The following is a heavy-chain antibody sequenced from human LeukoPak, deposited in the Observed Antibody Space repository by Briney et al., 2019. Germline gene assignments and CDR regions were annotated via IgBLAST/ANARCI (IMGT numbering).Heavy chain of an antibody. CDR3: ARKAAVFYGLDV. J-gene: IGHJ6*02. CDR2: ISSSGGAT. D-gene: IGHD6-13*01. V-gene: IGHV3-64*02. Sequence: GGSLRLSCAASGFTFGIYPMHWVRQAPGKGLGCVSAISSSGGATYYADSVKGRFAISRDNSKNTLFLQMGSLRAEDKAVYHCARKAAVFYGLDVWGQGTTVTVSS. CDR1: GFTFGIYP.